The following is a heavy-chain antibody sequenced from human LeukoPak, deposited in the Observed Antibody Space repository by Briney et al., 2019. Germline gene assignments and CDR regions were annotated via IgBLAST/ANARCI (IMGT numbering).Heavy chain of an antibody. D-gene: IGHD5-18*01. CDR2: INHSGST. J-gene: IGHJ5*02. V-gene: IGHV4-34*01. Sequence: PSETLSLTCAVYGGSFSGYYWSWIRQPPGKGLEWIGEINHSGSTNYNPSLKSRVTISVDTSKNQFSLKLSSVTAADTAVYYCARTWIQLWGTRHWFDPWGQGTLVTVSS. CDR3: ARTWIQLWGTRHWFDP. CDR1: GGSFSGYY.